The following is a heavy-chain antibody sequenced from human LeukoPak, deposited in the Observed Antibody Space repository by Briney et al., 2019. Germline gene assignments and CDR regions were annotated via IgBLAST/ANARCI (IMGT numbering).Heavy chain of an antibody. CDR2: INSSSSYI. Sequence: GGSLRLSCGASGFTFSSYSMNWVRQAPGKGLEWVSSINSSSSYIYYADSVKGRFTISRDNAKNSLYLQMNSLRAEDTAVYYCARDPGIAAAGTNNWFDPWGQGTLVTVSS. J-gene: IGHJ5*02. CDR1: GFTFSSYS. V-gene: IGHV3-21*01. D-gene: IGHD6-13*01. CDR3: ARDPGIAAAGTNNWFDP.